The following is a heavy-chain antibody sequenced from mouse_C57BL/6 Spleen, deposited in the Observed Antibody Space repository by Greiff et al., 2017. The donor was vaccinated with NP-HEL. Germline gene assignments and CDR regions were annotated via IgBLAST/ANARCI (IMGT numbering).Heavy chain of an antibody. J-gene: IGHJ4*01. CDR2: IHPNSGST. Sequence: QVQLQQPGAELVKPGASVKLSCKASGYTFTSYWMHWVKQRPGQGLEWIGMIHPNSGSTNYNEKFKSKATLTVDKSSSTAYMQLSSLTSEDSAVYYGARKGGFDYSMDYWGQGTSVTVSS. V-gene: IGHV1-64*01. CDR1: GYTFTSYW. CDR3: ARKGGFDYSMDY.